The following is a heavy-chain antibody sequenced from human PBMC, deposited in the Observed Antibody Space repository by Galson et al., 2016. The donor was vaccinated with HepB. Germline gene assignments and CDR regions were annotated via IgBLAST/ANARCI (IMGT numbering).Heavy chain of an antibody. D-gene: IGHD3-16*01. J-gene: IGHJ6*02. CDR2: IYYNSDRI. V-gene: IGHV3-9*01. Sequence: SLRLSCAASGFTFDDSAMHWVRQTPGKGLEWVSGIYYNSDRIGYADSVRGRFTISRDNARNSLYLQMNCLEPEDSALYCCVRDMAPGGAGVWGQGTTVTVSS. CDR1: GFTFDDSA. CDR3: VRDMAPGGAGV.